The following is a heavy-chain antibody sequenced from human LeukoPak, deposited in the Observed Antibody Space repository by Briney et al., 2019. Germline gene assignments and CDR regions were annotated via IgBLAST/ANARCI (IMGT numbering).Heavy chain of an antibody. D-gene: IGHD6-13*01. V-gene: IGHV1-69-2*01. CDR2: VDPEDGET. CDR1: GYTFTDYY. CDR3: ATDRGIAAAGALVY. Sequence: ASVKVSCKVSGYTFTDYYMHWVQQAPGKGLEWMGLVDPEDGETIYAEKFQGRVTITADTSTDTAYMELSSLRSEDTAVYYCATDRGIAAAGALVYWGQGTLVTVSS. J-gene: IGHJ4*02.